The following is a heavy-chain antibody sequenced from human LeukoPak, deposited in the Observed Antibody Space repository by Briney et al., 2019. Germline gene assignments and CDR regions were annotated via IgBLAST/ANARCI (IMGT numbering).Heavy chain of an antibody. V-gene: IGHV1-18*01. J-gene: IGHJ4*02. CDR3: ARVPVLGYCSSTSCYFSDY. CDR2: ISADNGNT. CDR1: GYTFTSYG. D-gene: IGHD2-2*01. Sequence: ASVKVSCKASGYTFTSYGISWVRQAPGQGLEWMGWISADNGNTNYAQKLQGRVTMTTDTSTSTAYMELRSLRSDDTAVYYCARVPVLGYCSSTSCYFSDYWGQGTLVTVSS.